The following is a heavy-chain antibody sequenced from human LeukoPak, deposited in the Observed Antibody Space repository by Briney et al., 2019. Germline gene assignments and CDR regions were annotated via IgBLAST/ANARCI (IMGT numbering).Heavy chain of an antibody. J-gene: IGHJ4*02. V-gene: IGHV4-34*01. CDR1: GGSFSGYY. CDR2: INHSGST. D-gene: IGHD4-17*01. CDR3: ARVSSTAADY. Sequence: PSETLSLTCAVYGGSFSGYYWSWIRQPPGKGLEWIGEINHSGSTNYNPSLKSRVTISVDTSKNQFSLKLSSVTAADTAVYYCARVSSTAADYWGQGTLVTASS.